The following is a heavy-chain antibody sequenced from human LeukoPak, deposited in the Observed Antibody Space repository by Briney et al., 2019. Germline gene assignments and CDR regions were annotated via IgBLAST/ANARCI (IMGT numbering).Heavy chain of an antibody. CDR1: GGSISSYY. D-gene: IGHD3-9*01. CDR3: ARDLVWEDYDILTRYYYYYYYMDV. V-gene: IGHV4-4*07. Sequence: PSETLSLTCTVSGGSISSYYWSWIRQPAGKGLEWIGRIYTSGSTHYNPSLKSRVTMSVDTSKNQFSLKLSSVTAADTAVYYCARDLVWEDYDILTRYYYYYYYMDVWGKGTTVTISS. J-gene: IGHJ6*03. CDR2: IYTSGST.